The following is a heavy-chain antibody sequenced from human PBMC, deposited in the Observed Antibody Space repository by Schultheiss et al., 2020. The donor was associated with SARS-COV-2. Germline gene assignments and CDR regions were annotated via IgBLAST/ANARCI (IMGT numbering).Heavy chain of an antibody. J-gene: IGHJ6*02. CDR2: INHSGST. CDR1: GGSISSTSYY. Sequence: SETLSLTCTVSGGSISSTSYYWGWIRQPPGKGLEWIGEINHSGSTNYNPSLKSRVTISVDTSKNQFSLKLSSVTAADTAVYYCAGPSRYIAVAAPYYYYGMDVWGQGTTVTVSS. D-gene: IGHD6-19*01. CDR3: AGPSRYIAVAAPYYYYGMDV. V-gene: IGHV4-39*01.